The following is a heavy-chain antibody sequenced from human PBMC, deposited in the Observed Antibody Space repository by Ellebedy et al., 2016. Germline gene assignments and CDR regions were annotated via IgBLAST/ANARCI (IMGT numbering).Heavy chain of an antibody. CDR2: ISAYNGNT. Sequence: ASVKVSCKASGYTFTSYAITWVRQAPGQGLEWMGWISAYNGNTNYAQKFQGRVTMTTDTSTSIAYMELRSLRSDDTAIYYCARDLSGWGYWGQGTLVTVSS. J-gene: IGHJ4*02. D-gene: IGHD6-19*01. CDR1: GYTFTSYA. CDR3: ARDLSGWGY. V-gene: IGHV1-18*04.